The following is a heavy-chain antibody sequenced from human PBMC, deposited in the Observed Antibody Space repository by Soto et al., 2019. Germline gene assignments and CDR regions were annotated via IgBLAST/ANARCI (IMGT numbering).Heavy chain of an antibody. CDR3: ARDAGIAAAPTMDV. J-gene: IGHJ6*02. V-gene: IGHV1-2*04. CDR2: INPNSGGT. CDR1: GYAFTGNY. D-gene: IGHD6-13*01. Sequence: GTSVKVTCKDSGYAFTGNYMHWVRQAPGQGLEWMGWINPNSGGTNYAQKFQGWVTMTRDTSISTAYMELSRLRSDDTAVYYCARDAGIAAAPTMDVWGQGTTVTVSS.